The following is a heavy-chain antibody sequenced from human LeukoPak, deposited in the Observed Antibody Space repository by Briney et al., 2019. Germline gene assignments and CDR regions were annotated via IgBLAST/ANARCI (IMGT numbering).Heavy chain of an antibody. CDR3: ARVKPYCSGGSCYRMEVRRFDR. V-gene: IGHV1-46*01. CDR1: GYTFTRYY. Sequence: ASVKVSCKASGYTFTRYYMHWVRQAAGQGLEWMGLINPTHGSTGYAQKFQGRVTMTRDMSTSTDYMYLSRLRTDDTAVYYCARVKPYCSGGSCYRMEVRRFDRWGQGTLVTVSS. D-gene: IGHD2-15*01. CDR2: INPTHGST. J-gene: IGHJ5*02.